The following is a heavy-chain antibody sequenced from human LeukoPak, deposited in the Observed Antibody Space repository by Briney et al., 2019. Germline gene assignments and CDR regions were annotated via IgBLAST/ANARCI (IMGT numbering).Heavy chain of an antibody. CDR2: MYYTGST. Sequence: SETLSLTCSVSGGSISSDYWAWIRQPPGKGLEWIGYMYYTGSTNYNPPLKSRVTISLATSKKQFSLKLSTVTAADTAVYYCARVSVVYGMDVWGRGTTVTVSS. CDR1: GGSISSDY. CDR3: ARVSVVYGMDV. V-gene: IGHV4-59*01. J-gene: IGHJ6*02.